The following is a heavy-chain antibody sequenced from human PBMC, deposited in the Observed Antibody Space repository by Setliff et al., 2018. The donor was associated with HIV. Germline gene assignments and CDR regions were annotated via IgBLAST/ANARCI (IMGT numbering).Heavy chain of an antibody. CDR1: GYTFSDYY. V-gene: IGHV1-2*02. D-gene: IGHD6-13*01. Sequence: ASVKVSCKASGYTFSDYYMHWVRQAPGQGLEWMGWINPNSGGTNYAQKFQGRVNMTRDTSISTTYMELSRLRSDDTAVHYCARDPGYKSTWYGVFDIWGQGTMVTVSS. CDR2: INPNSGGT. J-gene: IGHJ3*02. CDR3: ARDPGYKSTWYGVFDI.